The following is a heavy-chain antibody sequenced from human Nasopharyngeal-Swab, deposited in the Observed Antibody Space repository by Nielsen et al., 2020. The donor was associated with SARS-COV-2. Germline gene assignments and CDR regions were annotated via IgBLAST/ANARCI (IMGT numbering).Heavy chain of an antibody. V-gene: IGHV3-23*01. CDR2: ISGSGGST. CDR1: GFTFSSYA. J-gene: IGHJ4*02. Sequence: GEPLPISCAASGFTFSSYAMSWVRQAPGKGLEWVSAISGSGGSTYYADSVKGRFTISRDNSKNTLYLQMNSLRAEDTAVYYCAKDREATYYYGSGSFDYWGQGTLVTVSS. D-gene: IGHD3-10*01. CDR3: AKDREATYYYGSGSFDY.